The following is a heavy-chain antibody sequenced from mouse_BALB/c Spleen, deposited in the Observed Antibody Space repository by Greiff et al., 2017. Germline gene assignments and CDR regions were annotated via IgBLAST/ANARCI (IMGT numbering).Heavy chain of an antibody. CDR1: GYTFTSYW. J-gene: IGHJ1*01. Sequence: QVQLQQSGAELAKPGASVKMSCKASGYTFTSYWMHWVKQRPGQGLEWIGYINPSTGYTEYNQKFKDKATLTADKSSSTAYMQLSSLTSEDSAVYYCARLGNFDVWGAGTTVTVSS. CDR2: INPSTGYT. CDR3: ARLGNFDV. V-gene: IGHV1-7*01.